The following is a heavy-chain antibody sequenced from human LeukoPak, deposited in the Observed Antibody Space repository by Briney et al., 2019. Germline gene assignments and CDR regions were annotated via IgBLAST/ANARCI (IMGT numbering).Heavy chain of an antibody. D-gene: IGHD5-18*01. CDR2: ISYSGST. V-gene: IGHV4-59*01. J-gene: IGHJ4*02. CDR3: ARENDRYGRIDY. CDR1: GGSISGYY. Sequence: SETLSLTCTVSGGSISGYYWSWIRQPPGKGLEWVGYISYSGSTNYNPSLKSRVTISVDTSKNQFSLRLSSLTAADTAVYYCARENDRYGRIDYWGQGTQVTVSS.